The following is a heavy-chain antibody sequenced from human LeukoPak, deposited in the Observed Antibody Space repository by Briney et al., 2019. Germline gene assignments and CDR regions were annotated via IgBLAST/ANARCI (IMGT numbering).Heavy chain of an antibody. D-gene: IGHD2-15*01. Sequence: GGSLRLSCAVSGFIFSSYWMHWVRQAPGKGLVWVSRINSDGNNTSYADSVKGRFTISRDNAKNTLYLQMNSLRAEDTAVYYCALLVVVTAQGLMDVWGKGTTVTISS. CDR2: INSDGNNT. V-gene: IGHV3-74*01. J-gene: IGHJ6*03. CDR3: ALLVVVTAQGLMDV. CDR1: GFIFSSYW.